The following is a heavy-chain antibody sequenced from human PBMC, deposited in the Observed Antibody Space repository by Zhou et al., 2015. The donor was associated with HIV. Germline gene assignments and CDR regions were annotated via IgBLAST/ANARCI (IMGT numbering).Heavy chain of an antibody. CDR1: GYTFTSYD. J-gene: IGHJ5*02. CDR3: ARRKNHDSSASSNWFRP. D-gene: IGHD3-22*01. V-gene: IGHV1-8*01. Sequence: QVQLVQSGAEVKKPGASVKVSCKASGYTFTSYDINWVRQATGQGLEWMGWMNPDIGNTGYAQKFQGRVTMTRNTSISTAYMELSSLRSDDTAVYYCARRKNHDSSASSNWFRPLGPGNPGHRLL. CDR2: MNPDIGNT.